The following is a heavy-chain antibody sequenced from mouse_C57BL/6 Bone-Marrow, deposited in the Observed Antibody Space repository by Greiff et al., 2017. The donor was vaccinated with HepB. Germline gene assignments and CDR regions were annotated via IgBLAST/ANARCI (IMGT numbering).Heavy chain of an antibody. D-gene: IGHD1-1*01. V-gene: IGHV1-7*01. CDR3: ARIIYYYGSSLDY. CDR1: GYTFTSYW. J-gene: IGHJ2*01. Sequence: QVQLKESGAELAKPGASVKLSCKASGYTFTSYWMHWVKQRPGQGLEWIGYINPSSGYTKYNQKFKDKATLTADKSSSTAYMQLSSLTYEDSAVYDCARIIYYYGSSLDYWGQGTTLTVSS. CDR2: INPSSGYT.